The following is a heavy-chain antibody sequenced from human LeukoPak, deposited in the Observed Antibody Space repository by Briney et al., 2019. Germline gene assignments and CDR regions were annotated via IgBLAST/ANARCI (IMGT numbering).Heavy chain of an antibody. D-gene: IGHD3-16*01. CDR3: ARGGGLDV. J-gene: IGHJ6*02. CDR2: INHNGNVN. CDR1: GFTFSYYT. Sequence: GGSLRLSCAASGFTFSYYTMYWARQAPGKGLEWVASINHNGNVNYYVDSVKGRFTISRDNAKNSLYLQMSNLRAEDTAVYFCARGGGLDVWGQGATVTVSS. V-gene: IGHV3-7*03.